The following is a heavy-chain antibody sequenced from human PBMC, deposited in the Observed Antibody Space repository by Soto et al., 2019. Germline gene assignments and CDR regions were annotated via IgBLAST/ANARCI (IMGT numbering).Heavy chain of an antibody. CDR3: ARSAAAGAFDY. V-gene: IGHV1-46*01. D-gene: IGHD6-13*01. CDR1: GYTFTSYY. Sequence: QVQLVQSGAEVKKPGASVKVSCKASGYTFTSYYMHWVRQAPGQGLEWMGIINPSGGTTSYAQKCQGRVTMTRDTSTSTVYMELSSLRSEDTAVYYCARSAAAGAFDYWGQGTLVTVSS. CDR2: INPSGGTT. J-gene: IGHJ4*02.